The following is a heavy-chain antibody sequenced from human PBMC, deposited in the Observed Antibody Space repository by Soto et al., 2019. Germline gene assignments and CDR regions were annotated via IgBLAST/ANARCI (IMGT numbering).Heavy chain of an antibody. V-gene: IGHV3-23*01. CDR3: VKCGGLGTPRGSGTCYCPIDY. J-gene: IGHJ4*02. CDR2: FSGSGGST. D-gene: IGHD2-15*01. Sequence: EVQLLQSGGGLVQPGGSLRLSCAASGFSFSTYTMSWLRQAPGKGLEWVSCFSGSGGSTYYADSVKGRFTISRDNSKNTLYLQMNSLRAEDTAVYYCVKCGGLGTPRGSGTCYCPIDYWGQGTLVTVSS. CDR1: GFSFSTYT.